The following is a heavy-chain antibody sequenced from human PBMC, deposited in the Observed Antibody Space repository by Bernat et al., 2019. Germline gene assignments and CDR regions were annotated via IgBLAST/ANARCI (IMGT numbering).Heavy chain of an antibody. V-gene: IGHV3-33*01. Sequence: QVQLVESGGGVVQPGRSLRLSCAASGFTFSSYGMPWVRQAPGKGLEWVAVIWYDGSNKYYADSVKGRFTISRDNSKNTLYLQMNSLRAEDTAVYYCARGRVTTMIVVAVLDYWGQGTLVTVSS. D-gene: IGHD3-22*01. CDR2: IWYDGSNK. J-gene: IGHJ4*02. CDR3: ARGRVTTMIVVAVLDY. CDR1: GFTFSSYG.